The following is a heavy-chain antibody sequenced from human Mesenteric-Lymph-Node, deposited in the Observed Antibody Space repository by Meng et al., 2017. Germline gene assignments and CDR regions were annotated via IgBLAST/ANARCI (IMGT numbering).Heavy chain of an antibody. D-gene: IGHD6-19*01. Sequence: GESLKISCAASGFTVSSNYMSWVRQAPGKGLEWVSVIYSGGSTYYADSVKGRFTISRGNSKNTLYLQMNSLRAEDTAVYYCARERRQAVAFDYWGQGTLVTVSS. CDR1: GFTVSSNY. V-gene: IGHV3-66*01. CDR3: ARERRQAVAFDY. CDR2: IYSGGST. J-gene: IGHJ4*02.